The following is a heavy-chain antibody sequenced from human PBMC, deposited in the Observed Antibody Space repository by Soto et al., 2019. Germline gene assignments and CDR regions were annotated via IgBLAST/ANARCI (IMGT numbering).Heavy chain of an antibody. CDR2: INHSGST. V-gene: IGHV4-34*01. Sequence: QVQLQQWGAGLLKPSETLSLTCAVYGGSFSGYYWGWIRQPPGKGLAWIGAINHSGSTNYNPSLKSRFTTSVDTSMSQCSLELSSVTAADTAVYYGARAYGSGSYRVEWGRLKLYNWFDPWGQGTLVTVSS. D-gene: IGHD3-10*01. J-gene: IGHJ5*02. CDR1: GGSFSGYY. CDR3: ARAYGSGSYRVEWGRLKLYNWFDP.